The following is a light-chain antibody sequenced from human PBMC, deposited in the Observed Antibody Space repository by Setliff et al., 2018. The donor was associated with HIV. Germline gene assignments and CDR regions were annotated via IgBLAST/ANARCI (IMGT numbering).Light chain of an antibody. Sequence: QSVLTQPPSVSGAPGQRLTISCTGSSSNIGAVYDVYWYRHLPGAAPKLLIYDNNNRPSGVPVRFSGSKSGTSASLAVTGLQPEADYYCSSYTSSSTRVFGTGTKVTVL. J-gene: IGLJ1*01. CDR1: SSNIGAVYD. CDR2: DNN. V-gene: IGLV1-40*01. CDR3: SSYTSSSTRV.